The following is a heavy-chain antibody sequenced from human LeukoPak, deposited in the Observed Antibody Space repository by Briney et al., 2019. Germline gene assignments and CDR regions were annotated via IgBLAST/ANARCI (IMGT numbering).Heavy chain of an antibody. CDR2: ISGSGGST. V-gene: IGHV3-23*01. CDR3: AKEWGYCCSTRCDAYFDY. CDR1: GFTFSNYA. J-gene: IGHJ4*02. Sequence: GGSLRLSCAASGFTFSNYAMSWVRQAPGKGLEWVSGISGSGGSTYYADSVKGRFTISRDNSNNTLYLQMNSLSAEDTAVYFCAKEWGYCCSTRCDAYFDYWGQGTLVTVSS. D-gene: IGHD2-2*01.